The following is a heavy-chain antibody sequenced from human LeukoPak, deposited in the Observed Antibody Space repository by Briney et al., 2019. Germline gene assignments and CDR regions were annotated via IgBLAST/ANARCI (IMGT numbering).Heavy chain of an antibody. CDR1: GYTFTSYG. CDR2: ISAYNGNT. D-gene: IGHD3-10*01. Sequence: ASVKVSCKASGYTFTSYGISWVRQAPGQGLEWMGWISAYNGNTNYAQKLQGRVTMTTDTSTSTAYMELRSLRSDHAAVYYCAREGGLLLFGELSGPSNYFDYWGQGTLVTVSS. CDR3: AREGGLLLFGELSGPSNYFDY. V-gene: IGHV1-18*01. J-gene: IGHJ4*02.